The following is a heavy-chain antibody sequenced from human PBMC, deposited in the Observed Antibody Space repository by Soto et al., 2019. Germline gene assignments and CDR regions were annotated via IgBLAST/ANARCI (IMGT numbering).Heavy chain of an antibody. D-gene: IGHD4-17*01. CDR1: GFTFSRYA. CDR2: IGDRGTTT. J-gene: IGHJ6*02. Sequence: EVQLLQSGGGLVQPGGSLRLSCVGSGFTFSRYAMIWVRQTPGKGLEWVSGIGDRGTTTYYADSVKGRFTISRDNSGNTLSLQMHSLRAEDTAVYYCAKDRLGDYYYYGMDVWGQGTTVTVS. V-gene: IGHV3-23*01. CDR3: AKDRLGDYYYYGMDV.